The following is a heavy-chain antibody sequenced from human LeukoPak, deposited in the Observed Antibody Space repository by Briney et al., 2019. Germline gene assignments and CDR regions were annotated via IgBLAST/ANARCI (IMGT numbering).Heavy chain of an antibody. V-gene: IGHV4-39*07. CDR3: ARCISYYFDY. Sequence: SETLSLTCSVSGGSISSSSYYWGWIRQPPGKGLEWIGSIYYSGSTYYNPSLKSRVTISVDTSRNQFSLKLSSVTAADTAVYYCARCISYYFDYWGQGTLVTVSS. J-gene: IGHJ4*02. D-gene: IGHD3-3*02. CDR1: GGSISSSSYY. CDR2: IYYSGST.